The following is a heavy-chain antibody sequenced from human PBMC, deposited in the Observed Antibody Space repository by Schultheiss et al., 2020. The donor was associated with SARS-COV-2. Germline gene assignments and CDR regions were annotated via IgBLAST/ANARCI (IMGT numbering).Heavy chain of an antibody. CDR1: GFSLSTSGMC. D-gene: IGHD4-11*01. CDR3: ARIFRSYSNYGGFDP. J-gene: IGHJ5*02. CDR2: IDWDDDK. V-gene: IGHV2-70*11. Sequence: SGPTLVKPTQTLTLTCTFSGFSLSTSGMCVSWIRQPPGKALEWLARIDWDDDKYYSTSLKTRLTISKDTSKNQVVLTMTNMDPVDTATYYCARIFRSYSNYGGFDPCGQGTLVTVSS.